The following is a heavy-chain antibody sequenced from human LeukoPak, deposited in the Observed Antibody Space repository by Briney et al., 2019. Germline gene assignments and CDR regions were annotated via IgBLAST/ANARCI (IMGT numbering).Heavy chain of an antibody. D-gene: IGHD3-22*01. CDR2: IYHSGST. CDR3: ARLWYYHDSSGSYSRLAFDI. CDR1: GYSISSGYY. Sequence: TSETLPLTCAVSGYSISSGYYWGWIRQPPGKGLEWIGSIYHSGSTYHNPSLKSRVTISVDTSKNQFSLKLSSVTAADTAVYYCARLWYYHDSSGSYSRLAFDIWGQGTMVTVSS. V-gene: IGHV4-38-2*01. J-gene: IGHJ3*02.